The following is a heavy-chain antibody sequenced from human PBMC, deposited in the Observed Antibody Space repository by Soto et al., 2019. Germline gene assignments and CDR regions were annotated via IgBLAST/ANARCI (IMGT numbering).Heavy chain of an antibody. V-gene: IGHV3-21*01. CDR3: ARGHSSGWYGDY. CDR1: GFTFSSYS. Sequence: EVQLVESGGGLVKPGGSLRLSCAASGFTFSSYSMNWVRQAPGKGLEWVSSISSSSSYIYYADSVKGRFTISRDNAKNSLYLQMNSLRAEVTAVYYCARGHSSGWYGDYWGHGTLVTVSS. J-gene: IGHJ4*01. D-gene: IGHD6-19*01. CDR2: ISSSSSYI.